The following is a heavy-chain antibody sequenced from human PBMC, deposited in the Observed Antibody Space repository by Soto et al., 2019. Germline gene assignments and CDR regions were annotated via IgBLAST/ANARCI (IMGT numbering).Heavy chain of an antibody. CDR1: GGSFSGYY. V-gene: IGHV4-34*01. CDR3: ARVTGRYYYGMDV. CDR2: INQSGST. Sequence: QVQLQQWGAGLLKPSETLSLTCAVYGGSFSGYYWSWIRQPRGKGLGWIGGINQSGSTNYNPSHQSRVTISVDTCRNQSSLKPSSVTAADTAVYYCARVTGRYYYGMDVWGQGTTVTVSS. J-gene: IGHJ6*02.